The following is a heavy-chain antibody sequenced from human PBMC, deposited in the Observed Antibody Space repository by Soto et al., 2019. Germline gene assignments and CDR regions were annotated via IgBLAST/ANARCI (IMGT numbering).Heavy chain of an antibody. Sequence: PGGSLRLSCAASGFTFSSYSMNWVRQAPGKGLEWVSSISSSSSYIYYADSVKGRFTINPDTSKNQFSLQLNSVTPEDTAVYYCTRGEGGVGFDNWGQGTLVTVSS. V-gene: IGHV3-21*01. CDR2: ISSSSSYI. J-gene: IGHJ4*02. D-gene: IGHD3-16*01. CDR3: TRGEGGVGFDN. CDR1: GFTFSSYS.